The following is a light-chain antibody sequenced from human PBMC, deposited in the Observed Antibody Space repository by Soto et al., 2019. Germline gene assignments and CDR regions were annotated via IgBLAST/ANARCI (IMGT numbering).Light chain of an antibody. CDR1: QNIRSD. CDR2: GAS. Sequence: EVVLTQSPATLSLSPRQRATLSCRASQNIRSDLAWYQQKPGQAPRLLIYGASNRATGIPDRFTGSGSGTDFTLTISRLEPEDFAIYYCQQRNTWITFGQGTRLEIK. CDR3: QQRNTWIT. J-gene: IGKJ5*01. V-gene: IGKV3-11*01.